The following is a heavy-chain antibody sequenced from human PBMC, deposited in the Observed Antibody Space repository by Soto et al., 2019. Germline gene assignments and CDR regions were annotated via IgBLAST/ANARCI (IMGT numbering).Heavy chain of an antibody. CDR3: ARDLYPGLDY. CDR2: IYSGGGT. CDR1: GFTVSSTY. D-gene: IGHD3-16*02. V-gene: IGHV3-66*01. J-gene: IGHJ4*02. Sequence: EVQLVESGGGLVQPGGSLRLSCAASGFTVSSTYMSWVRQAPGKGLEWVSVIYSGGGTNYADSVKGRFTISRDNSKNTLYLQMNSLRAEDTAMYYCARDLYPGLDYWGQGTRVTVSS.